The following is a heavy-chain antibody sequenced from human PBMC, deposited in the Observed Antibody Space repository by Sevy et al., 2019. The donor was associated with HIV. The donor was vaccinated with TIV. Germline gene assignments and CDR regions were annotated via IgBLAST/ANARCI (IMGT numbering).Heavy chain of an antibody. CDR2: IRSKVYGGTA. CDR1: GFSFGDYA. V-gene: IGHV3-49*03. Sequence: GGSLRLSCTASGFSFGDYAMSWFRQAPGKGLEWVGFIRSKVYGGTAQYAASVKGRFTISRDDSKTIAYLQMNSLKTXXXXXXXXXXXXXXXXXXXXXQFNMDVWGQGTAVTVSS. CDR3: XXXXXXXXXXXXXQFNMDV. J-gene: IGHJ6*02.